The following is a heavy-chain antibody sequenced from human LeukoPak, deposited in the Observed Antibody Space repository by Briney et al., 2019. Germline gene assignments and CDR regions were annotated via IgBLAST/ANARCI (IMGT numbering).Heavy chain of an antibody. J-gene: IGHJ4*02. CDR2: IYYSGST. Sequence: SETLSLTCTVSGGSISSYYWSWIRQPPGKGLEWIGYIYYSGSTNYNPSLKSRVTISVDTSKNQFSLKLSSVTAADTAVYYCARDSRPSSGWYGVDYWGQGTLVTVSS. D-gene: IGHD6-19*01. V-gene: IGHV4-59*01. CDR3: ARDSRPSSGWYGVDY. CDR1: GGSISSYY.